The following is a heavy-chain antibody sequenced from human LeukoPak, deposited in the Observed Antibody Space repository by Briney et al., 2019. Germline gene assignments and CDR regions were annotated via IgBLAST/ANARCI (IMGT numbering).Heavy chain of an antibody. CDR1: GGTFSSYA. Sequence: GASVKVSCKASGGTFSSYAISWVRQAPGQGLEWMGGIIPIFGTANYAQKFQGRVTITADESTSTAYMELSSLRSEDTAVYYCARDWVAAAGSGYYYMDVWGKGTTVTVSS. J-gene: IGHJ6*03. CDR3: ARDWVAAAGSGYYYMDV. D-gene: IGHD6-13*01. CDR2: IIPIFGTA. V-gene: IGHV1-69*13.